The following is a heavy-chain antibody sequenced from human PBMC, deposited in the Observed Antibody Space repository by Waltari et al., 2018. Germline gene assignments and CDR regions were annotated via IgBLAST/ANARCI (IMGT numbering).Heavy chain of an antibody. CDR1: GFTFSSYA. CDR3: AKDPFCTGGVCYPQSVYFDY. V-gene: IGHV3-23*01. D-gene: IGHD2-8*02. CDR2: ISGSGGST. Sequence: EVQLLESGGGLVQPGGSLRLSCAASGFTFSSYAMSWVRQAPGKGLEWVSAISGSGGSTYYADSVKGRFTISRDNSKNTLYLQMNSLRAEDTAVYYCAKDPFCTGGVCYPQSVYFDYWGQGTLVTVSS. J-gene: IGHJ4*02.